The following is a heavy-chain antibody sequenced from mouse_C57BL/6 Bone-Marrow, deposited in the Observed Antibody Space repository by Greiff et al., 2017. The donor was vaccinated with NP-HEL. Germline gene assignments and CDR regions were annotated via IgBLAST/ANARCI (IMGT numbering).Heavy chain of an antibody. J-gene: IGHJ4*01. CDR2: SRNKANDYTT. V-gene: IGHV7-1*01. Sequence: EVKLMESGGGLVQSGRSLRLSCATSGFTFSDFYMEWVRQAPGKGLEWIAASRNKANDYTTEYSASVKGRFIVSRDTSPSILYLQMNARRAEDTAIYYCARDTVGYYAMDYWGQGTSVTVSS. CDR1: GFTFSDFY. CDR3: ARDTVGYYAMDY.